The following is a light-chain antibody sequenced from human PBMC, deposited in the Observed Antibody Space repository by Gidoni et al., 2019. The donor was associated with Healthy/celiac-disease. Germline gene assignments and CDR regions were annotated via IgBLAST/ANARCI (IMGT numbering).Light chain of an antibody. CDR3: QQRSNWPPLLT. CDR1: QSVSSY. Sequence: EIEVTQAPATLSLSPGERATLSCRDSQSVSSYLGWYQQKPGQAPRLLIYDASNRATGIPARFSGSGSGTDFTLTISSLEPDDFAVYYCQQRSNWPPLLTFGGXTQVEIK. V-gene: IGKV3-11*01. CDR2: DAS. J-gene: IGKJ4*01.